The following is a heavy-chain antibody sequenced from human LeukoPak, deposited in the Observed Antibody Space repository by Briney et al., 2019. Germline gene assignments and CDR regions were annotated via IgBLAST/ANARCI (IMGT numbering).Heavy chain of an antibody. V-gene: IGHV4-39*07. J-gene: IGHJ3*02. CDR3: ARSDGYGLVGI. Sequence: SETLSLTCRVSGVSISSGSNYWGWIRRPPGKTPEWIGSIYSSGSTYYNSSLKSRVIILIDTAKNHFSLNLSSVTAADTAVYYCARSDGYGLVGIWGQGTMVTVSS. CDR1: GVSISSGSNY. CDR2: IYSSGST. D-gene: IGHD3-10*01.